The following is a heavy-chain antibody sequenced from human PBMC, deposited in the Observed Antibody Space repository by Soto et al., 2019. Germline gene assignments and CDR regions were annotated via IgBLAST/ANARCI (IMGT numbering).Heavy chain of an antibody. V-gene: IGHV1-18*01. CDR2: ISLYSDGT. Sequence: QVQPVQPGGEVKRPGASVKVSCKTSGYTFSNYGITWVRQAPGQPLEWLGWISLYSDGTNYAQKFQGRVSMTTDTSTTTAYMELRSLRSDDTAVYYCARVVPGAEAWFGPWGQGTLVTVSS. D-gene: IGHD2-2*01. CDR1: GYTFSNYG. CDR3: ARVVPGAEAWFGP. J-gene: IGHJ5*02.